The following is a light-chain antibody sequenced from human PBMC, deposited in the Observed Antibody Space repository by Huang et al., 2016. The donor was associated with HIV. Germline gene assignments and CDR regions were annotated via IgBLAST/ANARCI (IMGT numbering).Light chain of an antibody. CDR3: QQLNSDSGT. V-gene: IGKV1-9*01. J-gene: IGKJ3*01. Sequence: IQLTQSPSSLSASIGYRVTITCRASQGIGSYLAWYQQKPGKAPKLLIFAASTLHTGVPSRFSGSGSGTDFTLTISNLQPEDFATYYCQQLNSDSGTFGHGTKVDIK. CDR1: QGIGSY. CDR2: AAS.